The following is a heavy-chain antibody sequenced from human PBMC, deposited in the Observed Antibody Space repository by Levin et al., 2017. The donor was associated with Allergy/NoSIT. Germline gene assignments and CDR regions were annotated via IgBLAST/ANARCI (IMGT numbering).Heavy chain of an antibody. V-gene: IGHV3-66*01. CDR2: IYSGGST. Sequence: GGSLRLSCAASGFTVSSNYMSWVRQAPGKGLEWVSVIYSGGSTYYAESVKGRFTISRDNSKNTLYLQMNSLRAEDTAVYYCAREFRSYSRYSWYFDYWGQGTLVTVSS. CDR1: GFTVSSNY. CDR3: AREFRSYSRYSWYFDY. J-gene: IGHJ4*02. D-gene: IGHD6-13*01.